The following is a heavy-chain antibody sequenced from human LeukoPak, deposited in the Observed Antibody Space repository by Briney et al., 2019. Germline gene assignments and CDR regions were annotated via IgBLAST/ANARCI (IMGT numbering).Heavy chain of an antibody. CDR2: IYPGDSDT. CDR1: GYSFTSYW. Sequence: GESLKISCKGSGYSFTSYWIGWVRQMPGKGLEWMGSIYPGDSDTRNSPSFQGQVTISADKSISTAYLQWRGLKASDTAIYYCARRKYQMLSAFDIWGHGTMVTVSS. D-gene: IGHD2-2*01. V-gene: IGHV5-51*01. CDR3: ARRKYQMLSAFDI. J-gene: IGHJ3*02.